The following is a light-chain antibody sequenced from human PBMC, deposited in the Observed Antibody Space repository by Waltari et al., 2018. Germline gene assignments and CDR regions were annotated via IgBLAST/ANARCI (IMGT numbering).Light chain of an antibody. CDR1: QRVLYSSNNKNY. J-gene: IGKJ1*01. V-gene: IGKV4-1*01. CDR2: WAS. CDR3: QQYYSTPPRT. Sequence: DIVMTQSPDSLAVSLGERAPINCKSRQRVLYSSNNKNYLAWYPQKPGQPPKLLIYWASTRESGVPDRFSGSGSGTDFTLTISSLQAEDVAVYYCQQYYSTPPRTFGQGTKVEIK.